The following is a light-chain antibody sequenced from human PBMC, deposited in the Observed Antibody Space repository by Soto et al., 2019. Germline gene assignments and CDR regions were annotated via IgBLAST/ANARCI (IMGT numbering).Light chain of an antibody. J-gene: IGKJ5*01. V-gene: IGKV3-20*01. CDR3: QQYGSSHRIT. Sequence: MVLKKPPGTLSLAPGERATLSCRAIHTISSSYLAWYQQKPGQAPRLLMYGISRRATGIPDRFSGSGSGTDYTLTISRLEPEDFAVYYCQQYGSSHRITFGQGTRLEIK. CDR1: HTISSSY. CDR2: GIS.